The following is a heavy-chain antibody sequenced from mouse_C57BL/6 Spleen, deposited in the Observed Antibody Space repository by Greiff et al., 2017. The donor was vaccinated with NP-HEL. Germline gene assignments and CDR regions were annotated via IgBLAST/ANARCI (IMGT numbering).Heavy chain of an antibody. D-gene: IGHD2-3*01. J-gene: IGHJ2*01. CDR2: INPNSSCT. CDR1: GFTFTDYY. CDR3: ARDGSCDY. V-gene: IGHV1-26*01. Sequence: EVQLLESGPELVKPGASLKISCTASGFTFTDYYMYWVHQTHGKSLEWVGTINPNSSCTCYNQNFKGKATMSIDKSSSTAYMERRSLTSEDSGVYYCARDGSCDYWGQGTTLTVSS.